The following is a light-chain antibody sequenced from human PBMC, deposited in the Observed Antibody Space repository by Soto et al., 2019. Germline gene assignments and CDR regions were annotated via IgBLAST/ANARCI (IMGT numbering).Light chain of an antibody. CDR3: QVWDTTSDLPV. V-gene: IGLV3-21*02. CDR1: NIGTKS. J-gene: IGLJ1*01. Sequence: SYELTQPPSVSVAPGQTARITCGGNNIGTKSVHWYQQKPGQAPVVAVYDGSDRPSGIPERFSGSTSGNTATLTISRVEAGDEADYYCQVWDTTSDLPVFGTGTKVTVL. CDR2: DGS.